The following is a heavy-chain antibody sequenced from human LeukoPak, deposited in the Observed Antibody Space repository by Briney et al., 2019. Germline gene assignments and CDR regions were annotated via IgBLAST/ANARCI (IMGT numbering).Heavy chain of an antibody. CDR3: ARDRLPTPGRGPTDY. D-gene: IGHD2-15*01. V-gene: IGHV1-46*01. J-gene: IGHJ4*02. Sequence: ASVKVSCKASGYTFTSYYMHWVRQAPGQGLEWMGIINPSGGSTSYAQKFQGRVTMTTDTSTSTAYMELRSLRSDDTAVYYCARDRLPTPGRGPTDYWDQGTLVTVSS. CDR2: INPSGGST. CDR1: GYTFTSYY.